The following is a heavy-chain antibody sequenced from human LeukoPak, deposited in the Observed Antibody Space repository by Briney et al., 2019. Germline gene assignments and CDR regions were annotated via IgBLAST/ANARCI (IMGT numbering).Heavy chain of an antibody. V-gene: IGHV4-59*12. J-gene: IGHJ5*02. Sequence: SETLSLTCTVSGGTISSYYWSWIRQPPGKGLEWIGYIYYSGSTNYNPSLKSRVTISVDTSKNQFSLKLSSVTAADTAVYYCARRGYYRSWFDPWGQGTLVTVSS. CDR1: GGTISSYY. CDR3: ARRGYYRSWFDP. CDR2: IYYSGST. D-gene: IGHD3-3*01.